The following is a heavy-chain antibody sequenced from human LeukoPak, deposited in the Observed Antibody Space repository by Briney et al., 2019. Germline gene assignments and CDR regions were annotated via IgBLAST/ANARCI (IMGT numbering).Heavy chain of an antibody. V-gene: IGHV3-7*03. D-gene: IGHD7-27*01. Sequence: GGSLRLSCAASGFTFSNDWMSWVRQSPGKGLEWVANIKVDGSEKYYLDSVKGRFTISRDNAKNSVYLQMNSLRTEDTAVYYCGRKTGVTGEAFDCWGQGTLVTVSS. J-gene: IGHJ4*02. CDR1: GFTFSNDW. CDR2: IKVDGSEK. CDR3: GRKTGVTGEAFDC.